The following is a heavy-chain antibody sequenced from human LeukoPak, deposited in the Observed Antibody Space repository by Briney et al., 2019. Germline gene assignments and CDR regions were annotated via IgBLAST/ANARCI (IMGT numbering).Heavy chain of an antibody. CDR1: GYTFTSYD. J-gene: IGHJ4*02. D-gene: IGHD4-17*01. CDR2: MNPNSGNT. Sequence: ASVKVSCKASGYTFTSYDINWVRQATGQGLEWMGWMNPNSGNTGYAQKFQGRVTMTRNTSISTAYMELSSLRSEDTAVYYCARDGYGDYNLDDWGQGTLVTVSS. CDR3: ARDGYGDYNLDD. V-gene: IGHV1-8*01.